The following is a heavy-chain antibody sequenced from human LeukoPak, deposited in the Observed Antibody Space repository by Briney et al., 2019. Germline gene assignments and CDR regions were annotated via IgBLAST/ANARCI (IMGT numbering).Heavy chain of an antibody. CDR1: GFKFDDYS. V-gene: IGHV3-7*01. CDR3: ARGTIFGVVIAYYFDY. Sequence: GGSLRLSCAASGFKFDDYSMHWVRQAPGKGLEWVANIKQDGSEKYYVDSVKGRFTISRDNAKNSLYLQMNSLRAEDTAVYYCARGTIFGVVIAYYFDYWGQGTLVTVSS. D-gene: IGHD3-3*01. J-gene: IGHJ4*02. CDR2: IKQDGSEK.